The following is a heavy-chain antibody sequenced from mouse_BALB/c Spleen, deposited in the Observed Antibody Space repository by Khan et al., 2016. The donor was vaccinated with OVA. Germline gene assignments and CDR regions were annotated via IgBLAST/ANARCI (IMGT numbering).Heavy chain of an antibody. V-gene: IGHV1S135*01. CDR1: CYSFTSYY. CDR2: IDPFSGGT. Sequence: EVQLQESGPELMKPGASVKISCKASCYSFTSYYIHWVMQSHGKSLEWIGYIDPFSGGTTYNQKFKGKATLTVDKSSRPAYIHLSNLTSEDSAVYYCTRHGYVAWFTYWGQGTLVTVSA. CDR3: TRHGYVAWFTY. D-gene: IGHD2-2*01. J-gene: IGHJ3*01.